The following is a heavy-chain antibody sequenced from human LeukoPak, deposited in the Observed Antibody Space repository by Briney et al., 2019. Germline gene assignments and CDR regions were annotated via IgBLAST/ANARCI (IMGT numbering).Heavy chain of an antibody. Sequence: GGSLRLSCTASGFTFSNYGMHWVRQAPGKGLEWVSSISSSSSYIYYADSVKGRFTISRDNAKNSLYLQMNSLRAEDTAVYYCARAGIAAAGPLYYFDYWGQGTLVTVSS. V-gene: IGHV3-21*01. CDR2: ISSSSSYI. D-gene: IGHD6-13*01. CDR3: ARAGIAAAGPLYYFDY. CDR1: GFTFSNYG. J-gene: IGHJ4*02.